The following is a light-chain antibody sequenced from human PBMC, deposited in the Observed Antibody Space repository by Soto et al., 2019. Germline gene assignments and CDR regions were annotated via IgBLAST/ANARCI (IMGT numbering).Light chain of an antibody. Sequence: EIVLAQSPGTLSLSPGESATLSCRASQSVSSSFLAWYQQKAGQAPRLLIYGASRRATGIPDRFSGSGSGTDFTLTISRLEHEDFEVYYCQQYVSSHWALGHGTKVDIK. CDR2: GAS. J-gene: IGKJ1*01. CDR3: QQYVSSHWA. CDR1: QSVSSSF. V-gene: IGKV3-20*01.